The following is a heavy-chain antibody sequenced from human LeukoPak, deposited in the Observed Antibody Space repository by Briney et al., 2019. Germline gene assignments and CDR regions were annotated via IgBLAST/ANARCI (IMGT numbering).Heavy chain of an antibody. CDR2: MYLSGTT. D-gene: IGHD3-22*01. CDR3: AGLVGRYSSGLYYYYFDY. V-gene: IGHV4-4*02. CDR1: GDSINSLDL. J-gene: IGHJ4*02. Sequence: SGTLSLTCTVSGDSINSLDLWSWVRQPPGKGLAWIGEMYLSGTTHSNPSVKSQVTISIDKSKNQFFLNLSSVTAADTAVYYCAGLVGRYSSGLYYYYFDYWGQGTLVTVSS.